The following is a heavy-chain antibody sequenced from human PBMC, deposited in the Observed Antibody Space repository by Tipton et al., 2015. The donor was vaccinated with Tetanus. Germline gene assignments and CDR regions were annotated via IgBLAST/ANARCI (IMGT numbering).Heavy chain of an antibody. CDR2: IWFDGTYK. CDR1: GFTFSTYG. D-gene: IGHD3-10*01. Sequence: SLRLSCAASGFTFSTYGMHWVRQAPGKGLEWVATIWFDGTYKYYGDSVKGRFTISRDNSKNTVYLQMNSLRAEDTAFYYCAKDRGDGSNYFDYWGRGTPVTVSS. CDR3: AKDRGDGSNYFDY. V-gene: IGHV3-33*06. J-gene: IGHJ4*02.